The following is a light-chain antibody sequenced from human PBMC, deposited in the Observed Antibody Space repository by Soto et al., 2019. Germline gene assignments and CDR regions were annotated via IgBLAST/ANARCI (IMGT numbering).Light chain of an antibody. CDR1: SSDIGGYNS. Sequence: QSALTQPSSASGSPGQSVTISCTGTSSDIGGYNSVSWYQQHPGKAPRLMIYEVNKRPSGVPDRFSGSKSGYTASLTVSGLQTEDEAFYYCSSSAGIYHYLVFGGGTQLTVL. V-gene: IGLV2-8*01. J-gene: IGLJ3*02. CDR3: SSSAGIYHYLV. CDR2: EVN.